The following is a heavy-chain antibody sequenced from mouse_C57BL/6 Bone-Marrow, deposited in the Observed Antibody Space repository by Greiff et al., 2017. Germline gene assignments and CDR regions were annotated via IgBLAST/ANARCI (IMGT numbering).Heavy chain of an antibody. CDR3: RGLRPYYFDY. J-gene: IGHJ2*01. Sequence: EVNVVESGGGLVQPGGSMKLSCAASGFTFSDAWMDWVRQSPEKGLEWVAEIRNKANNHATYYAESVKGRFTISRDDSKSSVYLQMNSLRAEDTGIYYCRGLRPYYFDYWGQGTTLTVSS. CDR1: GFTFSDAW. D-gene: IGHD2-2*01. V-gene: IGHV6-6*01. CDR2: IRNKANNHAT.